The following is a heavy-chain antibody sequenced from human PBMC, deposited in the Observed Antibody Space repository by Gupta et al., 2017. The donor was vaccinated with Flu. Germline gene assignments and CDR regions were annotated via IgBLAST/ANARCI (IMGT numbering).Heavy chain of an antibody. D-gene: IGHD1-1*01. CDR1: GFTFSNYG. V-gene: IGHV3-33*01. J-gene: IGHJ4*02. CDR2: MWYDGNNK. Sequence: QVQLVESGGGVVQPGRSLRLSCVVSGFTFSNYGIHWVRQAPGKGLEWVAVMWYDGNNKDYADSVKGRFSISRDNSRNAIYLKMNSLRAADSAVYYCATDGGGREIATNLAFWGQGTLVTVS. CDR3: ATDGGGREIATNLAF.